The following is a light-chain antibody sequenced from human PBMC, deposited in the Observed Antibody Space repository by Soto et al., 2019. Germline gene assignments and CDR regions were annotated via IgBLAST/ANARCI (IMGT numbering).Light chain of an antibody. J-gene: IGKJ1*01. Sequence: GDRVTITCRASQSISSWLAWYQQKPGKAPKLLIYDASSLESGVPSRFSGSGSGTDFTLTISCLQSEDFATYYCQQYYSYPWTFGQGTKADI. CDR2: DAS. V-gene: IGKV1-5*01. CDR3: QQYYSYPWT. CDR1: QSISSW.